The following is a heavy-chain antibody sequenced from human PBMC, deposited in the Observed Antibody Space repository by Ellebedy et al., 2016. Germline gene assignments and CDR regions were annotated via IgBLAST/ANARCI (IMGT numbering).Heavy chain of an antibody. D-gene: IGHD2-2*01. J-gene: IGHJ6*02. V-gene: IGHV3-11*01. CDR3: AKDMRPPDYGMDV. CDR1: GFPFSEYF. CDR2: IGFSDDTT. Sequence: GGSLRLSCAASGFPFSEYFMTWIRQAPGKGLEWIANIGFSDDTTYYADSVTGRFTISRDNAKNSLYLQMNSLRPEDTALYYCAKDMRPPDYGMDVWGQGTTVTVSS.